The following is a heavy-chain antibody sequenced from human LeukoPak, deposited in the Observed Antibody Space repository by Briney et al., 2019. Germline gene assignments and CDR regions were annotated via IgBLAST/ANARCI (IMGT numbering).Heavy chain of an antibody. J-gene: IGHJ6*03. CDR3: ARTYRRFNYYYMDV. V-gene: IGHV4-34*01. CDR1: GGSFSGYY. Sequence: SETLSLTCAVYGGSFSGYYWSWIRQPPGKGLEWIGEITHSGSTNYNPSLKSRVTISVDTSKNQFSLKLSSVTAADTAVYYCARTYRRFNYYYMDVWGKGTTVTVSS. CDR2: ITHSGST. D-gene: IGHD3-3*01.